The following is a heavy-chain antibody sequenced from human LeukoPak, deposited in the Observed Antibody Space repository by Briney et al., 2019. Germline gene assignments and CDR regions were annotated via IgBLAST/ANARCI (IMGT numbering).Heavy chain of an antibody. CDR2: IYHSGST. CDR1: GGSISSSNW. Sequence: PSGTLSLTCAVSGGSISSSNWWSWVRQPPGKGLEWIGEIYHSGSTNYKPSLKSRVTISVDTSKNQFSLKLSSVTAADTAVYYCARQRRVRGAKEVYYYYYYYMDAWGKGTAVTISS. V-gene: IGHV4-4*02. D-gene: IGHD3-10*01. CDR3: ARQRRVRGAKEVYYYYYYYMDA. J-gene: IGHJ6*03.